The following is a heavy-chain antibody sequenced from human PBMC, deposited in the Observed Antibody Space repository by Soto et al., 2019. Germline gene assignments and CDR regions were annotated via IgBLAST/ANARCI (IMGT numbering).Heavy chain of an antibody. J-gene: IGHJ4*02. V-gene: IGHV3-53*01. CDR2: IYSGGST. Sequence: GGSLRLSCAASGFTVSSNYMSWVRQAPGKGLEWVSVIYSGGSTYYADSVKGRFTISRDNSKNTLYLQMNSLRAEDTAVYYCARVGIQLWLSYWGQGTLVTVSS. CDR3: ARVGIQLWLSY. D-gene: IGHD5-18*01. CDR1: GFTVSSNY.